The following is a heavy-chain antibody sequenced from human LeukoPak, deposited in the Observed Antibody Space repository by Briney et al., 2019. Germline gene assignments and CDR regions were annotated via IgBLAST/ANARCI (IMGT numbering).Heavy chain of an antibody. CDR3: ARELREEMAPEVETDAFDI. D-gene: IGHD5-24*01. J-gene: IGHJ3*02. CDR1: GYTFTGYY. V-gene: IGHV1-2*02. Sequence: ASVKVSCKASGYTFTGYYMHWVRQAPGQGLEWMGWINPNSGGTNYAQKFQGRVTMTRDTSISTAYMELSSLRSDDTAVYYCARELREEMAPEVETDAFDIWGQGTMVTVSS. CDR2: INPNSGGT.